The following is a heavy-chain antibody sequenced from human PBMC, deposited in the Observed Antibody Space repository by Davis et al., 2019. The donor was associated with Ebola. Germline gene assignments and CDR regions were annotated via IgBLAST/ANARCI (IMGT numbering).Heavy chain of an antibody. CDR3: APEFPTVTLFDP. V-gene: IGHV3-7*03. J-gene: IGHJ5*02. CDR1: GFTFSSYA. D-gene: IGHD4-11*01. CDR2: IKQDGSEK. Sequence: GASLNISCAASGFTFSSYAMHWVRPAPGKGLEWVANIKQDGSEKYYVDSVKGRFTISRDNAKNSLYLQMNSLRAEDTAVYYCAPEFPTVTLFDPWGQGTLVTVSS.